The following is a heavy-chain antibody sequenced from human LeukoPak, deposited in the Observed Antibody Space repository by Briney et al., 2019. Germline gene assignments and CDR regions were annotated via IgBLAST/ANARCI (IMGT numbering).Heavy chain of an antibody. CDR2: ISYDGSNK. Sequence: GGSLRLSCAASGFTFSSYGMHWVRQAPGKGLEWVAVISYDGSNKYYADSVKGRFTISRDNSKNTLYLQMNSLRAEDTAVYYCAKEMERGGYYYYGMDVWGQGTTVTVS. CDR3: AKEMERGGYYYYGMDV. D-gene: IGHD1-1*01. J-gene: IGHJ6*02. CDR1: GFTFSSYG. V-gene: IGHV3-30*18.